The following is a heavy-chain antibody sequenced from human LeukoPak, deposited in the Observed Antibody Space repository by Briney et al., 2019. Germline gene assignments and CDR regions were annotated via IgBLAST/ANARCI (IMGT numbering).Heavy chain of an antibody. J-gene: IGHJ4*02. CDR3: ARGWDYDSGSYYTKFDY. D-gene: IGHD3-10*01. CDR2: INHSGST. Sequence: SETLSLTCAVYGGSFSGYYWSWIRQPPGKGLEWIGEINHSGSTNYNPSLKSRVTISVDTSKNQFSPKLSSVTAADTAVYYCARGWDYDSGSYYTKFDYWGQGTLVTVSS. CDR1: GGSFSGYY. V-gene: IGHV4-34*01.